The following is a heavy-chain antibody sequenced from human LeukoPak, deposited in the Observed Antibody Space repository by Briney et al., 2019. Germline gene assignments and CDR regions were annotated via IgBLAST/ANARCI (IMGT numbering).Heavy chain of an antibody. D-gene: IGHD5-18*01. Sequence: SQTLSLTCAISGDSVSTNSVSRNWIRQSPSRGLEWLGGTKFRSKWYNDYAVSVRSRITINPDTSKNQFSLQLNSVTPEDTAVYYCVRGYNYAFDYWGQGTLVTVSS. CDR2: TKFRSKWYN. CDR1: GDSVSTNSVS. V-gene: IGHV6-1*01. J-gene: IGHJ4*02. CDR3: VRGYNYAFDY.